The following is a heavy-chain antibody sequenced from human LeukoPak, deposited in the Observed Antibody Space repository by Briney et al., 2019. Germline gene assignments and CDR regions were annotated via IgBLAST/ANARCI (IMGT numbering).Heavy chain of an antibody. CDR1: GGTFSSYA. CDR3: ARVEKYYGSGSYSNWFDP. Sequence: VASVKVSCKASGGTFSSYAISWVRQAPGQGLEWMGGIIPIFGTANYAQKFQGRVTITADKSTSIAYMELSSLRSEDTAVYYCARVEKYYGSGSYSNWFDPWGQGTLVTVSS. J-gene: IGHJ5*02. V-gene: IGHV1-69*06. CDR2: IIPIFGTA. D-gene: IGHD3-10*01.